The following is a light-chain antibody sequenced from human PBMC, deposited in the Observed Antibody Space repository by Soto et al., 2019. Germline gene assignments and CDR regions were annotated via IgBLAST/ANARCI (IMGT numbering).Light chain of an antibody. CDR1: QSVSSN. Sequence: EIVMTQSPATLSVSPGERATLSCRASQSVSSNLAWYQQNPGQAPRLLIYGASTRATGIPARFSGSGSGTEFTLTISSLQSEDFAVYYCQQYNNWPRTFGQGT. CDR2: GAS. CDR3: QQYNNWPRT. V-gene: IGKV3-15*01. J-gene: IGKJ1*01.